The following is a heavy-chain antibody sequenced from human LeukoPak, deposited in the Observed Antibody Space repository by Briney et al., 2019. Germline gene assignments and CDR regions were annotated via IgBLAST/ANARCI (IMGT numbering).Heavy chain of an antibody. Sequence: GGSLRLSCAASGFTFSSYSMNWVRQAPGKGLEWVSYISSSSTIYYADSVKGRFTISRDNSKNTLYLQMNSLRAEDTAVYYCAKVVWRVVAANFPGHFDYWGQGTLVTVSS. CDR3: AKVVWRVVAANFPGHFDY. CDR1: GFTFSSYS. CDR2: ISSSSTI. J-gene: IGHJ4*02. V-gene: IGHV3-48*01. D-gene: IGHD2-15*01.